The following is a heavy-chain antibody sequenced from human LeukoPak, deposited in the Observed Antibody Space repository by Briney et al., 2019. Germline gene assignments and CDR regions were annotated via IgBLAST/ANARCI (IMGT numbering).Heavy chain of an antibody. J-gene: IGHJ4*02. CDR3: AKADGSGSYYPAY. D-gene: IGHD3-10*01. CDR1: GFTFSSYW. V-gene: IGHV3-7*03. Sequence: GGSLRLSCAASGFTFSSYWMSWVRQAPGKGLEWVANIKQDGSEKYYVDSVKGRFTISRDNAKNSLYLQMNSLRAEDTAVYYCAKADGSGSYYPAYWGQGTLVTVSS. CDR2: IKQDGSEK.